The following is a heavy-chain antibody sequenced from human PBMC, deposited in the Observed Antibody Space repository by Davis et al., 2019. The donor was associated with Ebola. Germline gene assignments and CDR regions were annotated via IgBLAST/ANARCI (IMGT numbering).Heavy chain of an antibody. CDR3: ASGRAIWIGELW. J-gene: IGHJ4*02. CDR1: GYTFNSYW. D-gene: IGHD3-10*01. V-gene: IGHV5-51*01. Sequence: GESLKISCKGSGYTFNSYWIGWVRQMPGKGLEWMGIIYPGDSDTRYSPSFQGQVTISADKSISTSYLQWGSLKASDSATYYCASGRAIWIGELWWGQGTLVTVSS. CDR2: IYPGDSDT.